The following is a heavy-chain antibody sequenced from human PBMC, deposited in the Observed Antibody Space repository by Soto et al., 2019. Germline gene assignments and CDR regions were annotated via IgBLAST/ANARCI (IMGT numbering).Heavy chain of an antibody. CDR1: GGSISSGGYS. CDR2: IYHSGST. Sequence: QLQLQESGSGLVKPSQTLSLTCAVSGGSISSGGYSWSWIRQPPGKGLEWIGYIYHSGSTYYNPSLKSRVTISVERSKNQFSLKVSSVTAADPAVYYCASEGIAARQTAFDIWGQGTMVTVSS. V-gene: IGHV4-30-2*01. J-gene: IGHJ3*02. CDR3: ASEGIAARQTAFDI. D-gene: IGHD6-6*01.